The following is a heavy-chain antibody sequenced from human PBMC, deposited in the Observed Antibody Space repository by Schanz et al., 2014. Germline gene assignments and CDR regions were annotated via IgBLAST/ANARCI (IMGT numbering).Heavy chain of an antibody. V-gene: IGHV1-69*04. CDR1: GGTFVTFF. D-gene: IGHD3-9*01. CDR3: ARDAADFLAGYYLDT. J-gene: IGHJ4*02. Sequence: QVHLVQSGAEVKEPGSSVKVSCKPSGGTFVTFFFTWVRQAPGQGPQWMGRISPLLGVANYAQEFQGRLTITADTSTSTAYMELSSLTHEDTATYYCARDAADFLAGYYLDTWGQGTLVVVSS. CDR2: ISPLLGVA.